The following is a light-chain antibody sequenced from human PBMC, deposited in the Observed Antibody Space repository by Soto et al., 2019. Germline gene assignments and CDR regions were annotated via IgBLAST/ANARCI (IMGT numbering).Light chain of an antibody. V-gene: IGLV2-23*01. Sequence: QSVLTQPASASGSPGQSITISCNGTTADVGSSKFVSWYQQHPGKAPKLILYEATKRPAGVSNRFSGSKSGNTASLTISGLQPEDEADYYCCSSVGGTITYYVFGIGTKVTVL. CDR3: CSSVGGTITYYV. J-gene: IGLJ1*01. CDR1: TADVGSSKF. CDR2: EAT.